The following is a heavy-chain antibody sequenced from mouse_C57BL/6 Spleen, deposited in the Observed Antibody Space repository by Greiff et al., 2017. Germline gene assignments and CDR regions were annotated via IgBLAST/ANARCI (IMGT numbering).Heavy chain of an antibody. Sequence: VQLQQSGPELVKPGASVKISCKASGYAFSSSWMNWVQQRPGKGLEWIGRIYPGDGDTNYNGKFKGKATLTADKSSSTAYMQLSSLTSEDSAVYFCARNYGSSFYYFDYWGQGTTLTVSS. CDR1: GYAFSSSW. D-gene: IGHD1-1*01. CDR3: ARNYGSSFYYFDY. J-gene: IGHJ2*01. CDR2: IYPGDGDT. V-gene: IGHV1-82*01.